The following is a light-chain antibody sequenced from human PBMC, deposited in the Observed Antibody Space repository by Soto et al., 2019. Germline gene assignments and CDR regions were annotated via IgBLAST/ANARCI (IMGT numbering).Light chain of an antibody. CDR2: GVT. CDR1: SSDVGAYYS. CDR3: SSYTSGSSHYV. J-gene: IGLJ1*01. Sequence: QSALTQPASVSGSPGQSITISGTGTSSDVGAYYSVSWYQHHPGKAPKLIIYGVTKRPSGVSNRLSGSKSGNTASLTISGLQDEDEADYHCSSYTSGSSHYVFGTGTKVTVL. V-gene: IGLV2-14*01.